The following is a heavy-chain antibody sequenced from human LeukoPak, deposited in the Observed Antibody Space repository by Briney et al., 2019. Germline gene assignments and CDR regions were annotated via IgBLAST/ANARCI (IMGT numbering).Heavy chain of an antibody. CDR3: AKGSIAVAAAAGYFFDY. D-gene: IGHD6-19*01. V-gene: IGHV3-30*18. CDR1: GFTFNNYV. J-gene: IGHJ4*02. CDR2: ISNDGSNR. Sequence: GGSLRLSCAASGFTFNNYVMQGVQEPPGKGVEGVAVISNDGSNRYYADSVKGRFTISRDNSKNTLYLQMNSLRAEDTAVYYCAKGSIAVAAAAGYFFDYWGQGTLVTVSS.